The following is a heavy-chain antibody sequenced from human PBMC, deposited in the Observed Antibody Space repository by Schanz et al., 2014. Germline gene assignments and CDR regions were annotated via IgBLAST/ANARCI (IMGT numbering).Heavy chain of an antibody. CDR2: ISVYTGNT. CDR3: ARDAADFYDILTEEDY. Sequence: QVQLVQSGAEVKKPGASVRVSCKASGYTFTTYAMSWVRQAPGQGLEWVGWISVYTGNTKYGQKVQGRVTMTADTSTNTAHMELRSLRSDDTAVYYCARDAADFYDILTEEDYWGQGTLVTVSS. D-gene: IGHD3-9*01. CDR1: GYTFTTYA. V-gene: IGHV1-18*01. J-gene: IGHJ4*02.